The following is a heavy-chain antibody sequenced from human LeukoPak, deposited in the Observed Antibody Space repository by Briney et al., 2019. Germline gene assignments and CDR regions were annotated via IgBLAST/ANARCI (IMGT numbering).Heavy chain of an antibody. CDR2: IYPGDSDT. CDR1: GYSFTSYW. J-gene: IGHJ5*02. CDR3: ARRTYYYDSSGPNWFDP. Sequence: GESLKISCKGSGYSFTSYWIGWVRQMPGKGLEWMGIIYPGDSDTRYSPSFQGQVTISADKSISTAYLQWSRLKASDTAMYYCARRTYYYDSSGPNWFDPWGQGTLVTVSS. D-gene: IGHD3-22*01. V-gene: IGHV5-51*01.